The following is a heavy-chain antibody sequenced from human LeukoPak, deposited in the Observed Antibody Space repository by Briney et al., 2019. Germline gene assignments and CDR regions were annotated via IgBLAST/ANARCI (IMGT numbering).Heavy chain of an antibody. Sequence: PSETLSLTCTVSGGSISSYYWSWIRQPPGKGLEWIGYIYYSGSTNYNPSLKSRVTISVDTSKDQFSLKLSSVTAADTAVYYCARAYSGSPVRYFDLWGRGTLVTVSS. CDR1: GGSISSYY. D-gene: IGHD5-18*01. J-gene: IGHJ2*01. CDR2: IYYSGST. V-gene: IGHV4-59*01. CDR3: ARAYSGSPVRYFDL.